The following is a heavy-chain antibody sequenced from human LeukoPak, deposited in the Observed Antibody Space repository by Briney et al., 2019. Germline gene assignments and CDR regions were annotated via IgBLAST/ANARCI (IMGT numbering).Heavy chain of an antibody. V-gene: IGHV3-30*02. CDR1: GFTFSGYG. CDR3: AKDHGGSFDY. D-gene: IGHD4-23*01. Sequence: GGSLRLSCAASGFTFSGYGMHWVRQAPGKGLEWVAFIHYDGSSKYYADSVKGRFTISRDNSKNTLYLQTNSLGAEDTAVYYCAKDHGGSFDYWGQGTLVTVSS. J-gene: IGHJ4*02. CDR2: IHYDGSSK.